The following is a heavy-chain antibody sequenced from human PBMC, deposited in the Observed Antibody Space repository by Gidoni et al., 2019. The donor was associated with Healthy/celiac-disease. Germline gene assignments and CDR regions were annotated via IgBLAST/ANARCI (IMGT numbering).Heavy chain of an antibody. J-gene: IGHJ6*03. CDR2: IYYSGST. Sequence: QVQLQESGPGLVKPSETLSLTGTVSGGSISSYYWSWIRQPPGKGLEWIGYIYYSGSTNYNPSLTSRVTISVDTSKNQFSLKLSSVTAADTAVYYCARVIRATYYYYYMDVWGKGTTVTVSS. V-gene: IGHV4-59*01. CDR1: GGSISSYY. D-gene: IGHD3-16*01. CDR3: ARVIRATYYYYYMDV.